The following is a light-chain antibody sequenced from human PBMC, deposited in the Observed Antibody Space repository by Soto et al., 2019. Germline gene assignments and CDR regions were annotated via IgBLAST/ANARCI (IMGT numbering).Light chain of an antibody. CDR2: AAS. CDR3: QQYADWPKP. J-gene: IGKJ1*01. CDR1: QSVSDR. V-gene: IGKV3-15*01. Sequence: EIVMTQSPDPLSVSPGDRATLSCRASQSVSDRVVWYQQKSGQAPSLLIYAASTRAAGVPARFSGSGSGTEFTLTISSLQSEDFAVYFCQQYADWPKPFGQGSKVDI.